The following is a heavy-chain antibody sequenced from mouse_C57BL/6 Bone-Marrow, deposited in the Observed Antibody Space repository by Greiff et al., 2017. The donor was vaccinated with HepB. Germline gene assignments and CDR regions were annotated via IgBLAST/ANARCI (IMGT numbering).Heavy chain of an antibody. D-gene: IGHD2-2*01. V-gene: IGHV5-6*01. J-gene: IGHJ4*01. CDR2: ISSGGSYT. Sequence: EVKLQESGGDLVKPGGSLKLSCAASGFTFSSYGMSWVRQTPDKRLEWVATISSGGSYTYYPDSVKGRFTISRDNAKNTLYLQMSSLKSEDTAMYYCARHMVTSAMDYWGQGTSVTVSS. CDR1: GFTFSSYG. CDR3: ARHMVTSAMDY.